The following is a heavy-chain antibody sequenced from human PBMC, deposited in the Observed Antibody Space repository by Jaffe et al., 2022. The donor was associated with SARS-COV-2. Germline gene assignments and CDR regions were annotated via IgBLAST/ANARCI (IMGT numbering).Heavy chain of an antibody. Sequence: EVQLVESGGGLVKPGGSLRLSCAASGFTFSSYSMNWVRQAPGKGLEWVSSISSSSSYIYYADSVKGRFTISRDNAKNSLYLQMNSLRAEDTAVYYCARDPYSSSWGWDDAFDIWGQGTMVTVSS. D-gene: IGHD6-13*01. CDR3: ARDPYSSSWGWDDAFDI. CDR2: ISSSSSYI. J-gene: IGHJ3*02. V-gene: IGHV3-21*01. CDR1: GFTFSSYS.